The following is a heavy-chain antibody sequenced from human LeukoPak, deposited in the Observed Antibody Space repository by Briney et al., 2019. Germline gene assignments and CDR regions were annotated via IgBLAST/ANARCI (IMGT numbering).Heavy chain of an antibody. CDR3: AKEGTAYVSSWYDY. V-gene: IGHV3-30*18. Sequence: GGSLRLSCAASGFTFSTYGMHWVRQAPGKGLEWLAVISYDGNLKYYADSVKGRFTISRDNPKNTLYLQMDSLRTEDTAVYSCAKEGTAYVSSWYDYWGQGTLVTVSS. D-gene: IGHD6-13*01. CDR2: ISYDGNLK. J-gene: IGHJ4*02. CDR1: GFTFSTYG.